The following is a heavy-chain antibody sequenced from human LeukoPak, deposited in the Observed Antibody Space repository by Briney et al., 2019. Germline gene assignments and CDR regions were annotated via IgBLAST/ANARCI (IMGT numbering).Heavy chain of an antibody. CDR2: IWYDGSNK. CDR3: ARGPSWWVYYYYGMDV. J-gene: IGHJ6*02. D-gene: IGHD2-15*01. V-gene: IGHV3-33*01. CDR1: GFTFSSYG. Sequence: GRSLRLSCAASGFTFSSYGMHWVRQAPGKGLEWVAVIWYDGSNKYYADSVKGRFTISRDNSKNTLYLQMNSLRAEDTAVYYCARGPSWWVYYYYGMDVWGQGTTVTVSS.